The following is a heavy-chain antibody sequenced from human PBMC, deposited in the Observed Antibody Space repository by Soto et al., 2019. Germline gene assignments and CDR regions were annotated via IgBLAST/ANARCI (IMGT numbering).Heavy chain of an antibody. J-gene: IGHJ6*02. CDR3: ARALFPDVDIYAMDV. D-gene: IGHD5-12*01. CDR1: GFTFRYHG. CDR2: IWNDGSNK. Sequence: GASLRLSCAASGFTFRYHGMHWVRESPGKGREWLAIIWNDGSNKFYAGSVQGRFTISRDNSKNTVYLQMNTLSAEDTAVYYCARALFPDVDIYAMDVWGQGTTVTVSS. V-gene: IGHV3-33*01.